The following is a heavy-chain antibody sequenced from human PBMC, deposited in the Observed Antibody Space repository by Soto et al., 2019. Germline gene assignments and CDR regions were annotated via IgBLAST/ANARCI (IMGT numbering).Heavy chain of an antibody. CDR2: ISSSSSYI. Sequence: EVQLVESGGGLVKPGGSLRLSCAASGFTFSSYSMNWVRQAPGKGLEWVSSISSSSSYIYYADSVKGRFTIPRDNANNSLYLQMNSLRAEDTAVYYCARDDGYYDSSGPITVSDYWGQGTLVTVSS. CDR1: GFTFSSYS. J-gene: IGHJ4*02. CDR3: ARDDGYYDSSGPITVSDY. D-gene: IGHD3-22*01. V-gene: IGHV3-21*01.